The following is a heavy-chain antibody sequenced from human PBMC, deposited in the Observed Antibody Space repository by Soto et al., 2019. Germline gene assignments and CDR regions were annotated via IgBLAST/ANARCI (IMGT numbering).Heavy chain of an antibody. V-gene: IGHV4-31*03. D-gene: IGHD7-27*01. Sequence: SETLSLTCTVSGGSISSGGYYWSWIRQHPGKGLEWIGYIYYSGSTYYNPSLKSRVTISVDTSKNQFSLKLSSVTAADTAVYYCARGELGKDAFDIWGQGTMVTVSS. CDR3: ARGELGKDAFDI. J-gene: IGHJ3*02. CDR1: GGSISSGGYY. CDR2: IYYSGST.